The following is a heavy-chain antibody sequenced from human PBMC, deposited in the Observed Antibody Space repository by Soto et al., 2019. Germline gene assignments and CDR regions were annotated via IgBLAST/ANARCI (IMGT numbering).Heavy chain of an antibody. D-gene: IGHD2-15*01. Sequence: QVKLVQSGAEVKKPGASVKVSCKASGYTFTGHYVHWVRQAPGQGLEWMGCINPKSGGTKFAQKFQGRVNMTTDASINTASMELSRLKSDDTALYYCARDQGLDLRVVVASRDVLDIWGQGTMVTVSA. CDR1: GYTFTGHY. CDR2: INPKSGGT. CDR3: ARDQGLDLRVVVASRDVLDI. J-gene: IGHJ3*02. V-gene: IGHV1-2*02.